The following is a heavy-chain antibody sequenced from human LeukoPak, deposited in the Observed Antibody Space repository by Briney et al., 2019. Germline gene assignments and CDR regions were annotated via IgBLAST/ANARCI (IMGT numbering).Heavy chain of an antibody. CDR1: GFTFSSYG. CDR3: AKAAAIERFDYFDY. V-gene: IGHV3-30*18. CDR2: ISYDGSNK. Sequence: PGRSLRLSCAASGFTFSSYGMHWVRQAPGKGLEWVAVISYDGSNKYYADSVKGRFTISRDNSKNTLYLQMSSLRAEDTAVYYCAKAAAIERFDYFDYWGQGTLVTVSS. J-gene: IGHJ4*02. D-gene: IGHD2-2*01.